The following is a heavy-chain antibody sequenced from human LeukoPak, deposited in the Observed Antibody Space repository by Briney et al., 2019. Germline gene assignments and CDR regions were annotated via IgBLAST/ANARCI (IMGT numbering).Heavy chain of an antibody. CDR1: GFTFSSYG. CDR3: ARDNWRLDV. D-gene: IGHD1-20*01. V-gene: IGHV3-33*01. J-gene: IGHJ6*02. CDR2: IWYDGSNK. Sequence: PGRSLRLSCAASGFTFSSYGMHWVRQAPGKGLEWVAVIWYDGSNKYYADSVKGRFTISRDNSKNTLYLQMNSLRAEDTAVYYCARDNWRLDVWGQGTTVTVSS.